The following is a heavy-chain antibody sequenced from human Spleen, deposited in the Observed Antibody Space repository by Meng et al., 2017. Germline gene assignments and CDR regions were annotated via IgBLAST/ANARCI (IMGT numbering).Heavy chain of an antibody. V-gene: IGHV4-59*01. CDR3: AREVGGSNDY. Sequence: SQTLSLTCAVSGYSITGSYNWGWIRQPPGKGLEWIGYIYYSGSTNYNPSLKSPVTISVDTPKNQFSLKLSSVTAADTAVYYRAREVGGSNDYWGQGTLVTVSS. D-gene: IGHD1-26*01. CDR1: GYSITGSYN. CDR2: IYYSGST. J-gene: IGHJ4*02.